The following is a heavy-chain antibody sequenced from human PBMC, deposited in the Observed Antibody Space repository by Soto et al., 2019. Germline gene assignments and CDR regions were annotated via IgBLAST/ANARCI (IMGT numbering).Heavy chain of an antibody. CDR2: IYYSGST. J-gene: IGHJ5*02. CDR3: ARDLVGYYWFDP. D-gene: IGHD3-22*01. V-gene: IGHV4-31*03. Sequence: QVQLQESGPGLVKPSQTLSLTCTVSGVSISSGGYYWSWIRQHPGKGLEWIGYIYYSGSTCSNPSLKSRVTISVDTSKNQFSLKLSSVTAADTAVYYCARDLVGYYWFDPWGQGTLVTVSS. CDR1: GVSISSGGYY.